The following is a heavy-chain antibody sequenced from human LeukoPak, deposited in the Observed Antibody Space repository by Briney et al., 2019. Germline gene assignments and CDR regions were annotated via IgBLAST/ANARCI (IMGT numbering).Heavy chain of an antibody. Sequence: GGSLRLSCAASGFTFSSYAMNWVRQAPGKGLEWVSSISSSSSYIYYADSVKGRFTISRDNAKNSLYLQMNSLRAEDTAVYYCTTQYDILTGFDYWGQGTLVTVSS. V-gene: IGHV3-21*03. CDR2: ISSSSSYI. J-gene: IGHJ4*02. CDR1: GFTFSSYA. CDR3: TTQYDILTGFDY. D-gene: IGHD3-9*01.